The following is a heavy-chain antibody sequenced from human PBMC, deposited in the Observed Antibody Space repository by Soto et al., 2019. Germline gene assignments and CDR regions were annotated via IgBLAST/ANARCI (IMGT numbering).Heavy chain of an antibody. D-gene: IGHD2-21*01. V-gene: IGHV1-8*01. Sequence: QVQLVQSGVEVKKPGASVKVSFTASGYTFTSYDINWVRQATGQGLERMGWMNPNSGNTGYPQKFQGRVTRTRNTCRSTAYIELSSPSTEKTTFYYCTREAHSVGSDYWGQGTLFTVTS. CDR2: MNPNSGNT. CDR3: TREAHSVGSDY. J-gene: IGHJ4*02. CDR1: GYTFTSYD.